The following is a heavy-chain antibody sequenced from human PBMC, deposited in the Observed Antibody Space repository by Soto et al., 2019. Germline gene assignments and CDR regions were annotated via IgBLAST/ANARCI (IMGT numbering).Heavy chain of an antibody. Sequence: QVQLQQWGAGLLKPSETLSLTCAVDSGSFSTYYCSWTRQPPGKGLEWIGEIHPSGDTDYNPSLSNRVTISLDTSKNQFSLKFTSVTAADTAVYFCSGGRDPHEGGRTWGQGTLVTVSS. CDR2: IHPSGDT. CDR3: SGGRDPHEGGRT. V-gene: IGHV4-34*02. CDR1: SGSFSTYY. D-gene: IGHD3-16*01. J-gene: IGHJ5*02.